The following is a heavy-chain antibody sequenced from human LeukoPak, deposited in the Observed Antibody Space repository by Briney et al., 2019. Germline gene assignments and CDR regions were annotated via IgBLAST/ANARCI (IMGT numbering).Heavy chain of an antibody. V-gene: IGHV3-23*01. J-gene: IGHJ3*02. CDR2: ISGSGGST. CDR1: GFTFSSYA. CDR3: AKDRDATNLVAAYFDI. D-gene: IGHD2-2*01. Sequence: PGGSLRLSCAASGFTFSSYAMSWVRQAPGKGLEWVSAISGSGGSTYYADSVKGRFTISRDTSKTTLYLQMNSLRAEDTAVYYCAKDRDATNLVAAYFDIWGQGTMVTVSS.